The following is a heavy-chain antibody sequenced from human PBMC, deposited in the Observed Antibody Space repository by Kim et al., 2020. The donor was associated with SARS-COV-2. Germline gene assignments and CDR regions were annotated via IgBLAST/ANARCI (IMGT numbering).Heavy chain of an antibody. D-gene: IGHD3-22*01. CDR1: GFTFDDYA. CDR3: AKVYDSSGYYYVGAFDI. Sequence: GWSLRLSCAASGFTFDDYAMHWVRQAPGKGLEWVSGISWNSGSIGYADSVKGRFTISRDNAKNSLYLQMNSLRAEDTALYYCAKVYDSSGYYYVGAFDI. CDR2: ISWNSGSI. V-gene: IGHV3-9*01. J-gene: IGHJ3*02.